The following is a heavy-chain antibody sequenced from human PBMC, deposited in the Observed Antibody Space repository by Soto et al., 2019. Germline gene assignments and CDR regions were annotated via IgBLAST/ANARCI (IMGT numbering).Heavy chain of an antibody. CDR1: GFTFSNAW. V-gene: IGHV3-15*07. CDR3: TTGGVVLVPAALSYYGMDV. D-gene: IGHD2-2*01. Sequence: GGSLRLSCAASGFTFSNAWMNWVRQAPGKGLEWVGRIKSKTDGGTTDYAAPVKGRFTISRDDSKNTLYLQMNSLKTEDTAVYYCTTGGVVLVPAALSYYGMDVWGQGTTVTVSS. J-gene: IGHJ6*02. CDR2: IKSKTDGGTT.